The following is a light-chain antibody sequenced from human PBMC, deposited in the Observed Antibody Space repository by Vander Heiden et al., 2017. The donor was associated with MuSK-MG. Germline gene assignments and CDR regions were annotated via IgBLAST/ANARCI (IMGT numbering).Light chain of an antibody. V-gene: IGKV1-27*01. CDR1: QGISNY. CDR2: AAS. Sequence: DIQMPPSPSPLSASVGDRATITCLASQGISNYVAWYQQKPGKAPKLLNYAASTLQAGVPSLISGRGSGTYFTLTISILQPEDGATYCSQKYNSAPLTFGGGTKVEIK. J-gene: IGKJ4*01. CDR3: QKYNSAPLT.